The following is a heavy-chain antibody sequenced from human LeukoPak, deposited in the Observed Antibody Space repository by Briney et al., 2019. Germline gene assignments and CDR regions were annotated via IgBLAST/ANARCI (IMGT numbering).Heavy chain of an antibody. J-gene: IGHJ1*01. D-gene: IGHD3-22*01. CDR2: TRNKGNSHTT. Sequence: PGGSLRLSCAASGFVFSDHHMDWVRQAPGKGLEWVGRTRNKGNSHTTEYAASVKGRFIVSRDDSKNSLYLQMNSLKTEDTAVYYCARVTYYYDSNVYYEEYFQDWGQGTLVTVSS. CDR1: GFVFSDHH. V-gene: IGHV3-72*01. CDR3: ARVTYYYDSNVYYEEYFQD.